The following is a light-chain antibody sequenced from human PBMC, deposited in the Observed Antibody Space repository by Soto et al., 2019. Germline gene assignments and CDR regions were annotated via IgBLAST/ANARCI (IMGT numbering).Light chain of an antibody. CDR3: QQYCSSPLFT. CDR1: QSVSSSY. CDR2: GAS. V-gene: IGKV3-20*01. J-gene: IGKJ4*01. Sequence: EIVLTQSPGTLSLSPGERATLSCRASQSVSSSYLAWYQQKPGQAPRLLIYGASSRATGIPDRFSGSGSGTDFILTISRLEPEDLAVYYCQQYCSSPLFTFCGANKVEIK.